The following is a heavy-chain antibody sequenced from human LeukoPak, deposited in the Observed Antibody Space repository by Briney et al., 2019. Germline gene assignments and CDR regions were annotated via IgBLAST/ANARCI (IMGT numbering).Heavy chain of an antibody. CDR1: GGSLSSYY. D-gene: IGHD6-19*01. J-gene: IGHJ4*02. V-gene: IGHV4-59*01. CDR2: IYYSGST. Sequence: PSETLSLTCTVSGGSLSSYYWSWIRQPPGKGLEWIGYIYYSGSTNYNPSLKSRVTISVDTSKNQFSLKLSSVTAADTAVYYCAGGYLSIAVAGTIDYWGQGTLVTVSS. CDR3: AGGYLSIAVAGTIDY.